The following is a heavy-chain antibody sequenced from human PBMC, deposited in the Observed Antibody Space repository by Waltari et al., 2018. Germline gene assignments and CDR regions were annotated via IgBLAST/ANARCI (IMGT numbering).Heavy chain of an antibody. CDR1: GGSFSGYY. V-gene: IGHV4-34*01. J-gene: IGHJ5*02. CDR3: ARAPRSGSPNAPFDP. CDR2: INHSGST. D-gene: IGHD3-10*01. Sequence: QVQLQQWGAVLLKPSETLSLTCAVYGGSFSGYYWSWIRQPPGKGLEWIGEINHSGSTNYNPSLKSRVTISVDTSKNQFSLKLSSVTAADTAVYYCARAPRSGSPNAPFDPWGQGTLVTVSS.